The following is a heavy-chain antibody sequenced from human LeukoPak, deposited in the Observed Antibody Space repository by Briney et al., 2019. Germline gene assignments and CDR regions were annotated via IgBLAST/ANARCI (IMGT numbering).Heavy chain of an antibody. J-gene: IGHJ4*02. D-gene: IGHD4-17*01. CDR2: ISGSGGST. Sequence: PGGSLRLSCAASGFTFSSYAMSWVRQAPGKGLEWVSAISGSGGSTYYADSVKGRFTISRDNSKNTLYLQMNGLRAEDTAVYYCAKSYYGDSNYFDYWGQGTLVTVSS. V-gene: IGHV3-23*01. CDR3: AKSYYGDSNYFDY. CDR1: GFTFSSYA.